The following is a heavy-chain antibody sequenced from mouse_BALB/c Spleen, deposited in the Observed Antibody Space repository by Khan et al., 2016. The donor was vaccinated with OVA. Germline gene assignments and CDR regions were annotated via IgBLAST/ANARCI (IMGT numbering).Heavy chain of an antibody. D-gene: IGHD1-1*01. CDR2: ISYSGDT. V-gene: IGHV3-2*02. CDR3: ASMIRYYYGSNFEGSYFDY. CDR1: GYSITSDYA. Sequence: EVQLQESGPGLVKPSQSLSLTCTVTGYSITSDYAWNWIRQFPGNKLEWMGYISYSGDTAYNPSLKSRISITRDPSKNQFFLHLNPVTSEDTATYCGASMIRYYYGSNFEGSYFDYWGQGTTLTVSS. J-gene: IGHJ2*01.